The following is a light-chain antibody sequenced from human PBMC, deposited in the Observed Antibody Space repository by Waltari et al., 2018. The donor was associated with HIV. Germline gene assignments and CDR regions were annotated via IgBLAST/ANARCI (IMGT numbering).Light chain of an antibody. CDR1: TSNLGAGYN. V-gene: IGLV1-40*01. CDR3: QSYDSSLTTWV. CDR2: LNA. Sequence: QSVLTQPPSVSGAPGQRVTISCTGSTSNLGAGYNVHWYQQFPGTAPKLLIYLNANRPSGVPDRVSGSKSGTSASLAIAGLQAEDEADYYCQSYDSSLTTWVFGGGTKLTVL. J-gene: IGLJ3*02.